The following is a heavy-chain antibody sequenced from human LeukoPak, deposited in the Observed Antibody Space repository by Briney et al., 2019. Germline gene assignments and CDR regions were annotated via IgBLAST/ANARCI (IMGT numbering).Heavy chain of an antibody. D-gene: IGHD3-10*01. J-gene: IGHJ3*02. CDR2: IWSDGTNE. CDR3: TGDKGSGSYLGAFDI. V-gene: IGHV3-33*01. CDR1: GFAFSTYG. Sequence: GGSLRLSCAASGFAFSTYGMHWVRRAPGKGLEWVAVIWSDGTNERYADSVKGLFTISRDNSKNTLFLQMNSLRAEDTAVYYCTGDKGSGSYLGAFDIWGQGTMVTVSS.